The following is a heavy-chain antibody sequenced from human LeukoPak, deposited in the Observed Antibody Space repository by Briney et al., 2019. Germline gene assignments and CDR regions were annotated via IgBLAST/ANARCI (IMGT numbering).Heavy chain of an antibody. CDR2: LSGRSDSI. D-gene: IGHD6-6*01. Sequence: GGSLRLSCAASGFTFTIYGMNWLRQAPGKGLEWASYLSGRSDSIYYAESVKGRFTISRDNARNSLYLQMNSLRDEDTAVYYCASLSLGHYWGQGTLVTVSS. CDR3: ASLSLGHY. V-gene: IGHV3-48*02. CDR1: GFTFTIYG. J-gene: IGHJ4*02.